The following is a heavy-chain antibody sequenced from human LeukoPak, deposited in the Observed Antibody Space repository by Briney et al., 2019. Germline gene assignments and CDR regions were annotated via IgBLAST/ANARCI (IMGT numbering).Heavy chain of an antibody. CDR1: GFTVSSNF. CDR2: IYSGGST. J-gene: IGHJ5*02. V-gene: IGHV3-66*01. CDR3: AKDPGGRSNWFDP. D-gene: IGHD3-10*01. Sequence: GGSLRLSCAASGFTVSSNFMTWVRQAPGQGLEWVSVIYSGGSTYYADSVKDRFTISRDNSKSTLYLQMNSLRAEDTAVYYCAKDPGGRSNWFDPWGQGALVTVSS.